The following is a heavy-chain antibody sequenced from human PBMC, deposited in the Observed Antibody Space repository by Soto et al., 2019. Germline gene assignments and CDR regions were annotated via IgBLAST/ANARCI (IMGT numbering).Heavy chain of an antibody. D-gene: IGHD3-3*01. V-gene: IGHV3-33*01. CDR3: ARDYDFWSGYSYMDV. CDR2: IWYDGSNK. Sequence: PGGSLRLSCAASGFTFSSYGMHWVRQAPGKGLEWVAVIWYDGSNKYYADSVKGRFTISRDNSKNTLYLQMNSLRAEDTAVYYCARDYDFWSGYSYMDVWGKGTTVTVSS. J-gene: IGHJ6*03. CDR1: GFTFSSYG.